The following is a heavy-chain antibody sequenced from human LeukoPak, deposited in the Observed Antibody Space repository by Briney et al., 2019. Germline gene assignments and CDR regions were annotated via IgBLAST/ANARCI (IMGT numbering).Heavy chain of an antibody. V-gene: IGHV3-30-3*01. CDR2: ISYDGSNK. D-gene: IGHD5-12*01. J-gene: IGHJ4*02. Sequence: GGSLRLSCAASGFTFSSYAMHWVRQAPGKGLEWVAVISYDGSNKYYADSVKGRFTISRDNAKDSLYLQMDSLRAEDTALYYCARGGYERRWGQGALVTVSS. CDR3: ARGGYERR. CDR1: GFTFSSYA.